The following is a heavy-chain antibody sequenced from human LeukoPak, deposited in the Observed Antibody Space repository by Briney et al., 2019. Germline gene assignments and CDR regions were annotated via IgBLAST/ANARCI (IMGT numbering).Heavy chain of an antibody. Sequence: GGSLRLSCAASGFTFSSYAMHWVRQAPGKGLEWVAVISYDGSNKYYADSVKGRFTISRDNSKNTLYLQMNSLRAEDTAVYYCAREGIQLWPPDYWGQGTLVTVSS. V-gene: IGHV3-30-3*01. CDR2: ISYDGSNK. CDR3: AREGIQLWPPDY. J-gene: IGHJ4*02. D-gene: IGHD5-18*01. CDR1: GFTFSSYA.